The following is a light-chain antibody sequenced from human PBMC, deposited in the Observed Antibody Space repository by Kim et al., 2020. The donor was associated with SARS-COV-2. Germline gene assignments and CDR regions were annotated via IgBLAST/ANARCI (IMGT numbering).Light chain of an antibody. V-gene: IGKV1-5*03. CDR3: QQYNSYSQYT. J-gene: IGKJ2*01. CDR2: KAS. Sequence: ASVGDRVTITCRASQSISSWLAWYQQKPGKAPKLLIYKASSLESGVPSRFSGSGSGTEFTLTISSLQPDDLATYYCQQYNSYSQYTFGQGTKLEI. CDR1: QSISSW.